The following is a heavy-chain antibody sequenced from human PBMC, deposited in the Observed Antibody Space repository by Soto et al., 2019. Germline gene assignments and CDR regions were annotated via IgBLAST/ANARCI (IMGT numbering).Heavy chain of an antibody. CDR2: IFASSTTI. V-gene: IGHV3-48*04. Sequence: EVQLVESGGGLVQPGGSLRLSCVASGFTFSSYSMVWVRQAPGKGLEWIAYIFASSTTIYYVDSVKGRFTVSRDNTQNALFLLMNSLRAEDTAIYYCARHEEWAFGYWGQGTQVIVSS. D-gene: IGHD1-26*01. CDR1: GFTFSSYS. CDR3: ARHEEWAFGY. J-gene: IGHJ4*02.